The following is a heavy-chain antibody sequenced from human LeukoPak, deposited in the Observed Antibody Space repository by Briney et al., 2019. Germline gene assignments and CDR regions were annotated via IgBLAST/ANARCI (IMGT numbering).Heavy chain of an antibody. Sequence: NAGGSLRLSCAASAFSFSDYNMNWVRQAPGKGLEWVSSITSTGSYIYYADSVKGRFTISRDNAKNSLFLQLNSLRAEDTAVYYCARDPYSGTYSDYYYYYMDVWGKGTTVTVSS. CDR2: ITSTGSYI. D-gene: IGHD1-26*01. CDR1: AFSFSDYN. J-gene: IGHJ6*03. CDR3: ARDPYSGTYSDYYYYYMDV. V-gene: IGHV3-21*01.